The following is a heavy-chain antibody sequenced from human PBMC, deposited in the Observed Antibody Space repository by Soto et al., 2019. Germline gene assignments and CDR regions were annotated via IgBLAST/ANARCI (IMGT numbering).Heavy chain of an antibody. CDR2: IYHTGNA. D-gene: IGHD1-7*01. CDR1: GGSLTNAGYS. V-gene: IGHV4-30-2*01. CDR3: ARNWNYVGMNWFDP. J-gene: IGHJ5*02. Sequence: LLQESGSGLVRPSQTLSVTCAVSGGSLTNAGYSWTWIRRAPGQGLEWIGHIYHTGNAYYNPSLKSRVTISLDMSKSHFSLNLTSVSAADTAIYYCARNWNYVGMNWFDPWGQGILVTVSS.